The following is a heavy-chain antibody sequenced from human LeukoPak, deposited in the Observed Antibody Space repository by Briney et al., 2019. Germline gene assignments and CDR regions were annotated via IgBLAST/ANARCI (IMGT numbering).Heavy chain of an antibody. Sequence: GAYLRHSCAAPLSAFNTYEIYGFREAQRWGLEWVSQVNSSGSTIYYAASVKGRFTISRDNAKNSLYLQMNSLRAEDTAVYYCARYCSSTSCYASDAFNIWGQGTMVTVSS. V-gene: IGHV3-48*03. CDR1: LSAFNTYE. D-gene: IGHD2-2*01. CDR3: ARYCSSTSCYASDAFNI. J-gene: IGHJ3*02. CDR2: VNSSGSTI.